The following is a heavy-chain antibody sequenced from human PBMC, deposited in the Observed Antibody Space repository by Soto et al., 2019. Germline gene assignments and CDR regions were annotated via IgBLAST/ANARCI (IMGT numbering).Heavy chain of an antibody. CDR3: ASSPHKDSRPDY. J-gene: IGHJ4*02. Sequence: GGSLRLSCAASGFTFSSYWMSWVRQAPGRGLEWMANIKYDGSEKYYVDSVKGRLTISRDNAKNSLYLQMNSLRAEDTAVYYCASSPHKDSRPDYWGQGTLVTVSS. D-gene: IGHD3-22*01. CDR2: IKYDGSEK. CDR1: GFTFSSYW. V-gene: IGHV3-7*03.